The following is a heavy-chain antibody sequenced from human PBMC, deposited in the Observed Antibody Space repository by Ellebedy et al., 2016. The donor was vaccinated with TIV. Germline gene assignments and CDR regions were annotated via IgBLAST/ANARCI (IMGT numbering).Heavy chain of an antibody. J-gene: IGHJ6*02. Sequence: AASVKVSCKASGYIFTGFYLHWVRQAPGQGLEWMGWINPNSGGTNYAQKFQGRVTMTRDTSISTAYMELSRLRSDDTAVYYCARTRGYSGYDSYGMDVWGQGTTVTVSS. CDR2: INPNSGGT. V-gene: IGHV1-2*02. CDR3: ARTRGYSGYDSYGMDV. D-gene: IGHD5-12*01. CDR1: GYIFTGFY.